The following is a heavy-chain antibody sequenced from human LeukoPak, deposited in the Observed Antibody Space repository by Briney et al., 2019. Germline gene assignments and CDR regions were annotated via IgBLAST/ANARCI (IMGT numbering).Heavy chain of an antibody. CDR3: VRVFGSGSYSSEPNWFDP. J-gene: IGHJ5*02. V-gene: IGHV3-23*01. Sequence: QAGGSLRLSCAASGFTFRTYAMSWVRQAPGKGLEWVSAISGSGGSTYYADSVRGRFTIFRDNSKNTLYLQMNSLRAEDTAVYYCVRVFGSGSYSSEPNWFDPWGQGTLVTVSS. CDR1: GFTFRTYA. D-gene: IGHD3-10*01. CDR2: ISGSGGST.